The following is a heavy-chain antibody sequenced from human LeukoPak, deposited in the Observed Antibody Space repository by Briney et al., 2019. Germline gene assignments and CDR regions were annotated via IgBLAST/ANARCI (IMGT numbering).Heavy chain of an antibody. CDR1: GFTFSSYA. CDR2: ISYDGSNK. V-gene: IGHV3-30-3*01. J-gene: IGHJ4*02. D-gene: IGHD3-22*01. Sequence: GSLRLSCAASGFTFSSYAMHWVRQAPGKGLEWVAVISYDGSNKYYADSVKGRFTISRDNSKNTLYLQMNSLRAEDTAVYYCATPKYYDSSGSPFDYWGQGTLVTVSS. CDR3: ATPKYYDSSGSPFDY.